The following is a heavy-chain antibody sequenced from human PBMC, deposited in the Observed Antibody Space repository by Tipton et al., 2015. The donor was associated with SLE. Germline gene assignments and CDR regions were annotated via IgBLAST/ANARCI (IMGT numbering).Heavy chain of an antibody. CDR1: GFTFSSYA. V-gene: IGHV3-30*04. D-gene: IGHD3-10*01. Sequence: RSLRLSCAASGFTFSSYAMHWVRQAPGKGLEWVAVISYDGSNKYYADSVKGRFTISRDNSKNTLYLQMNSLRAEDTAVYYCFHYYGSGGDYWGQGILVTVTP. J-gene: IGHJ4*02. CDR2: ISYDGSNK. CDR3: FHYYGSGGDY.